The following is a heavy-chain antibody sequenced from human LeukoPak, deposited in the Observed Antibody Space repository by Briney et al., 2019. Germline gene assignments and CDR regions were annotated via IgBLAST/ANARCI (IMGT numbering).Heavy chain of an antibody. CDR2: ISSSSSYI. CDR3: ARFMTSLPDFDY. Sequence: GGSLRLSCAASGFTFSSYSMNWVRQAPGKGLEWVSSISSSSSYIYYADSVKGRFTISRDNAKNSLYLQMNSLRAEDTAVYYCARFMTSLPDFDYWGQGTLVTVSS. D-gene: IGHD3-16*01. CDR1: GFTFSSYS. V-gene: IGHV3-21*01. J-gene: IGHJ4*02.